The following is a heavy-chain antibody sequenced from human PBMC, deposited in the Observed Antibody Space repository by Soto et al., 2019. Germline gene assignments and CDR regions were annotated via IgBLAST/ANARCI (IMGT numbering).Heavy chain of an antibody. CDR2: IYYSGST. V-gene: IGHV4-31*03. CDR1: GGSISSGGYY. J-gene: IGHJ6*02. CDR3: AREKKQQDGMDV. Sequence: QVQLQESGPGLVKPSQTLSLTCTVSGGSISSGGYYWSWIRQHPGKGLEWIGYIYYSGSTYYNPSRKSRDIISVDTSKNHFYLTMISVTAADTAVYYFAREKKQQDGMDVWGQGTTVTVSS. D-gene: IGHD6-13*01.